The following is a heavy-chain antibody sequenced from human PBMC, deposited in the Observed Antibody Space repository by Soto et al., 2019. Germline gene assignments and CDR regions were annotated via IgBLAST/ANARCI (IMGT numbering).Heavy chain of an antibody. D-gene: IGHD6-19*01. J-gene: IGHJ5*02. CDR2: IIPIFGTA. CDR1: GGTFSSYA. CDR3: ARDPPFSGWIRGGWFDP. V-gene: IGHV1-69*01. Sequence: QVQLVQSGAEVKKPGSSVKVSCKASGGTFSSYAISWVRQAPGQGLEWMGGIIPIFGTANYAQKFQGRVKITADESTGRAYNELSSLRSEDTAVYYCARDPPFSGWIRGGWFDPWGQGTMVTVSS.